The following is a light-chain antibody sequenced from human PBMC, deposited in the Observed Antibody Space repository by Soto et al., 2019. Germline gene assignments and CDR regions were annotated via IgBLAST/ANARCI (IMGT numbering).Light chain of an antibody. CDR3: QHYGSSPPIT. J-gene: IGKJ5*01. V-gene: IGKV3-20*01. CDR2: DAS. CDR1: QSVRGTS. Sequence: DIVLTQSPGTLSLSPGERATLSCRAGQSVRGTSLAWYQQKPGQAPRLLIYDASSRATGIPDRFSGGGSGTDFTLTISRLEPEDFAVYYCQHYGSSPPITFGQGTRLEIK.